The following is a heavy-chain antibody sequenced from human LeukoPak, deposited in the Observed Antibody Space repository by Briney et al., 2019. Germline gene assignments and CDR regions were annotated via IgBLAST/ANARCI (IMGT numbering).Heavy chain of an antibody. D-gene: IGHD1-26*01. V-gene: IGHV3-74*01. CDR3: ARVAVGATTDY. J-gene: IGHJ4*02. CDR1: GFTFSSYW. CDR2: INSDGSST. Sequence: GGSLRLSCAASGFTFSSYWMHWVRQAPGKGLVWVSRINSDGSSTSYTDSVKGRFTISRDNAKNSLYLQMNSLRAEDTAVYYCARVAVGATTDYWGQGTLVTVSS.